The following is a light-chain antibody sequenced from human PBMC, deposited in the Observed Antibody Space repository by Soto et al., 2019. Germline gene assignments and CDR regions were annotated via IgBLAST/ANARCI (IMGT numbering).Light chain of an antibody. CDR2: GAS. CDR3: QRYGSPTWT. V-gene: IGKV3-20*01. Sequence: EILMTQSPATLSVSAGDRATLSCRAGQNIHTNLAWYQQKPGQAPRLLIFGASSRATGIPDRFSGSGSGTGFTLTISRLELEDFAVDDCQRYGSPTWTFGQGTKVDI. CDR1: QNIHTN. J-gene: IGKJ1*01.